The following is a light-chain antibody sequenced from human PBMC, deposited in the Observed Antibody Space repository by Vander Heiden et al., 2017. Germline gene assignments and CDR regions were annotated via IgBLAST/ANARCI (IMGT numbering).Light chain of an antibody. V-gene: IGKV3-11*01. CDR2: DAS. Sequence: EIVLTQSPVTLSLSPGERATLSCRASQSVSNYLAWYQQKPGQAPRLLIYDASNRATGIPARFHGSGSGTDFTLTITSLEPEDFAIYYCHQRRTWPVTFGQGTKLEI. CDR3: HQRRTWPVT. J-gene: IGKJ2*01. CDR1: QSVSNY.